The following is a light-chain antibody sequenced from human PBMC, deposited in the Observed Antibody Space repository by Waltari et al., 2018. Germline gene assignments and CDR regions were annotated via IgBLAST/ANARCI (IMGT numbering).Light chain of an antibody. V-gene: IGLV3-1*01. CDR1: TLGDKY. J-gene: IGLJ2*01. CDR2: HDT. Sequence: SYDLTQPPSVSVSPGQTASIPCSGDTLGDKYASWYQQKPGQSPVLVIYHDTKRPSGIPERFSGSNSGNTATLTISGTQAMDEADYYCQAWDSSTVVFGGGTKLTVL. CDR3: QAWDSSTVV.